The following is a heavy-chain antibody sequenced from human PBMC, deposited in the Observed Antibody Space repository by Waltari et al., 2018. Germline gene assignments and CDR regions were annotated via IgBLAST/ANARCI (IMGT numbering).Heavy chain of an antibody. CDR3: ARVLHDYGDYVGYDY. J-gene: IGHJ4*02. CDR1: GFTVSSNY. V-gene: IGHV3-53*01. CDR2: IYSGGST. Sequence: EVQLVESGGGLIQPGGSLRLSCGASGFTVSSNYMSWVRQAPGKGLEWVSVIYSGGSTYYADSVKGRFTISRDNSKNTLYLQMNSLRAEDTAVYYCARVLHDYGDYVGYDYWGQGTLVTVSS. D-gene: IGHD4-17*01.